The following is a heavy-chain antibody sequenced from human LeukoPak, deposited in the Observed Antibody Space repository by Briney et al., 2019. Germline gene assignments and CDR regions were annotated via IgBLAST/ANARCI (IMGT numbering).Heavy chain of an antibody. D-gene: IGHD3-10*01. V-gene: IGHV1-8*01. CDR3: ARNGGGLGY. Sequence: ASVKVSCKASGYSFSNNEIVWVRQAAGQGLEWMGWTNTHSGYTTSAQKFQGRVTMTRDTSINTAYMELSSLTSEDTAVYYCARNGGGLGYWGQGTLDTVS. J-gene: IGHJ4*02. CDR2: TNTHSGYT. CDR1: GYSFSNNE.